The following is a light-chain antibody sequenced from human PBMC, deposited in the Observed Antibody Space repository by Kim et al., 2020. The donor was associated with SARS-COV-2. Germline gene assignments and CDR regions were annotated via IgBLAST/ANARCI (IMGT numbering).Light chain of an antibody. J-gene: IGKJ2*01. CDR3: QQSYNIPYT. V-gene: IGKV1-39*01. CDR2: AAS. Sequence: DIQMTQSPSSLSASVGDRVTITCRASQSITTYLNWYQQKPGEAPKLLVYAASTLQSGVPLRITGSGSGTDFALTIAGLHPEDLATYYCQQSYNIPYTFGQGTKLEI. CDR1: QSITTY.